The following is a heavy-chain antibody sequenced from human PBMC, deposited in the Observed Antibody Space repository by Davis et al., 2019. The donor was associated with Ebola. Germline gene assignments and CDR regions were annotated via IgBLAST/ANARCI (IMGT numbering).Heavy chain of an antibody. Sequence: PGGSLRLSCAASGFTFSSYGMHWVRQAPGKGLEWVAVIWYDGSNKYYADSVKGRFTISRDNSKNTLYLQMNSLRAEDTAVYYCARGEGDRGYSYGWYYFDYWGQGTLVTVSS. D-gene: IGHD5-18*01. V-gene: IGHV3-33*01. J-gene: IGHJ4*02. CDR3: ARGEGDRGYSYGWYYFDY. CDR1: GFTFSSYG. CDR2: IWYDGSNK.